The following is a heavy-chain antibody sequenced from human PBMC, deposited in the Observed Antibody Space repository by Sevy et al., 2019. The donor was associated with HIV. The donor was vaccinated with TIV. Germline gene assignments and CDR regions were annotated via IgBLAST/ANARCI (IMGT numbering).Heavy chain of an antibody. CDR1: GFTFSSYA. J-gene: IGHJ5*02. V-gene: IGHV3-23*01. D-gene: IGHD2-15*01. CDR3: AKDRPVFCSGGSCYGNWFDP. CDR2: ISGSGGST. Sequence: GGSLRLSCAASGFTFSSYAMSWVRQAPGKGLEWVSAISGSGGSTYYAHSVKGRFTISRDNSKNTLYLQMNSLRAEDTAVYYCAKDRPVFCSGGSCYGNWFDPWGQGTLVTVSS.